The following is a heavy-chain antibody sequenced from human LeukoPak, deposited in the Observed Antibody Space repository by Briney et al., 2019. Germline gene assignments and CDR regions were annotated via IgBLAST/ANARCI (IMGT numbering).Heavy chain of an antibody. V-gene: IGHV1-8*03. Sequence: ASVKVSCKASGYTFTSYDVNWVRQATGQGLEGMGWMNPNSGNTGYAQKFQGRVTITRNTSISTAYMELSSLRSEDAAVYYCARRYCSSTSCYPRAYWFAPWGQGTLVTVSS. D-gene: IGHD2-2*01. CDR1: GYTFTSYD. CDR2: MNPNSGNT. CDR3: ARRYCSSTSCYPRAYWFAP. J-gene: IGHJ5*02.